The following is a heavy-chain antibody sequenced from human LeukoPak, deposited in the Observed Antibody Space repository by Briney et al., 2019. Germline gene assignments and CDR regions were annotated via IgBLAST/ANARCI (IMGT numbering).Heavy chain of an antibody. J-gene: IGHJ4*02. CDR3: AGGTSGDFDY. Sequence: GGSLRLSCAASGFTFSSYAMSWVRQAPGKGLEWVSAISGSGGSTYYADSVKGRFTISRDNSKNTLYLQMNSLGAEDTAVYYCAGGTSGDFDYWGQGTLVTVSS. D-gene: IGHD2-2*01. V-gene: IGHV3-23*01. CDR2: ISGSGGST. CDR1: GFTFSSYA.